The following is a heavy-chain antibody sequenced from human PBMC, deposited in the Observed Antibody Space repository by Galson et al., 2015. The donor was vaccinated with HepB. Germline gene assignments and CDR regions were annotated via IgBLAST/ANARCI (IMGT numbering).Heavy chain of an antibody. CDR3: ARVRVNYFDGSNDYPEGDHDGFDI. CDR1: DYIFINYG. V-gene: IGHV1-18*01. D-gene: IGHD3-22*01. CDR2: IRGYNGHT. Sequence: SVKVSCKASDYIFINYGITWVRQTPGQGLEWMGWIRGYNGHTKYVQRLQDRVTMTTDTSTGTAYMELRSLRSDDTAVYYCARVRVNYFDGSNDYPEGDHDGFDIWGQGTMVTVSS. J-gene: IGHJ3*02.